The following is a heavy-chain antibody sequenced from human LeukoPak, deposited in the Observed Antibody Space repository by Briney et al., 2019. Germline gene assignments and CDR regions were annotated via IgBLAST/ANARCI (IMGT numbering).Heavy chain of an antibody. V-gene: IGHV6-1*01. CDR1: GDSVSSNSAA. D-gene: IGHD2-2*01. CDR3: ARGKIVVVPAAMDYYYYGVDV. CDR2: TYYRSKWYN. Sequence: SQTLSLTCAISGDSVSSNSAAWNWIRQSPSRGLAWLGRTYYRSKWYNDYAVSVKSRITINPDTSKNQFSLQLNSVTPEDTAVYYCARGKIVVVPAAMDYYYYGVDVWGQGTTVTVSS. J-gene: IGHJ6*02.